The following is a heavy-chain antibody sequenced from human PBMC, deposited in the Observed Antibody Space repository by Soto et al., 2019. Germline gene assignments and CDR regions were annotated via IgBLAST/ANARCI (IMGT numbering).Heavy chain of an antibody. Sequence: SGTLSLTCTVSGGSISSGGHYWGWIRQQPGKGLEWIGYIYDSGTTYYNPSLKSRVSISIDTSKNQFSLKLTSVTAADTAVYYCARDRTFDYWGQGTLVTVSS. J-gene: IGHJ4*02. CDR2: IYDSGTT. V-gene: IGHV4-31*03. CDR1: GGSISSGGHY. CDR3: ARDRTFDY.